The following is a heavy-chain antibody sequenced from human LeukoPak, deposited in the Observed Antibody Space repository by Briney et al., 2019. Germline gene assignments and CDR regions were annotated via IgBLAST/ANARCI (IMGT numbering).Heavy chain of an antibody. V-gene: IGHV1-2*02. J-gene: IGHJ5*02. CDR3: ASGYCSSTSCYHWFDP. Sequence: ASVKVSCKASGYTFTGYYMHWVRQAPGQGLEWMGWINPNSGGTNYAQKFQGRVTMTRDTSISPAYMELSSLRSEDTAMYYCASGYCSSTSCYHWFDPWGQGTLVTVSS. D-gene: IGHD2-2*03. CDR2: INPNSGGT. CDR1: GYTFTGYY.